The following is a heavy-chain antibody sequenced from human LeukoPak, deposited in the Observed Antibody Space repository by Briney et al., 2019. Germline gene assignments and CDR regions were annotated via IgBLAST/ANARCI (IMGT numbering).Heavy chain of an antibody. CDR1: GGSISSYY. J-gene: IGHJ3*02. CDR3: ARLQTSFTAFDI. CDR2: IYYSGST. Sequence: SETLSLTCTVSGGSISSYYWSWIRQPPGKGLEWIGYIYYSGSTNYNPSLKSLVTISVDTSKNQFSLKLSSVTAADTAVYYCARLQTSFTAFDIWGQGTMVTVSS. V-gene: IGHV4-59*08.